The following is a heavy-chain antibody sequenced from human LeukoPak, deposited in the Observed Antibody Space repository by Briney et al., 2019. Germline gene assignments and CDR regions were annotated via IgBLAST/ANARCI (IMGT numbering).Heavy chain of an antibody. V-gene: IGHV3-33*01. Sequence: LGGSLRLSCAASVFIFSSYGMHWVRQAPGKGLEWVAVIWYDGSNKYYADSVKGRFTISRDNSKNALYLQMNSLRGEDTAVYYCARGSYTSSWYGVFDYWGQGTLVTVSS. CDR1: VFIFSSYG. D-gene: IGHD6-13*01. J-gene: IGHJ4*02. CDR3: ARGSYTSSWYGVFDY. CDR2: IWYDGSNK.